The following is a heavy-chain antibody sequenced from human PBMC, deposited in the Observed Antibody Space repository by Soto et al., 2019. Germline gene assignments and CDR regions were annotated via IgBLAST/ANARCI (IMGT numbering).Heavy chain of an antibody. CDR3: ARVGGTRGWY. J-gene: IGHJ4*02. D-gene: IGHD2-15*01. CDR1: SDSITNYY. CDR2: IHDSGRS. Sequence: QVHLQESGPGLVKPSETLSLTCTVSSDSITNYYWTWIRQSPGKGLEWIGYIHDSGRSNYNPSLKSGVKISVDTSKKHFSLKLNSVTAADTAVYYCARVGGTRGWYWGQGTLVTVSS. V-gene: IGHV4-59*01.